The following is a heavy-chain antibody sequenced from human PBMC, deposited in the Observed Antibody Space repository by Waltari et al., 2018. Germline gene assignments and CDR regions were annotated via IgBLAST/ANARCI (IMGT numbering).Heavy chain of an antibody. D-gene: IGHD4-17*01. CDR2: IYYSGST. CDR1: GGPISSYY. Sequence: QVQLQESGPGLVKPSETLSLTCTVPGGPISSYYWSWIRQPPGKGLEWIGYIYYSGSTNYNPSLKSRVTISVDTSKNQFSLKLSSVTAADTAVYYCARDPGDYNYYYGMDVWGQGTTVTVSS. V-gene: IGHV4-59*01. CDR3: ARDPGDYNYYYGMDV. J-gene: IGHJ6*02.